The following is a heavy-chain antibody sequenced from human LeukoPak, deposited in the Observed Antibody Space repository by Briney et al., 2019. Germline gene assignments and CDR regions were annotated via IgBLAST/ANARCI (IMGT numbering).Heavy chain of an antibody. V-gene: IGHV3-30*18. CDR3: AKGSCSSTTCLKTD. CDR1: GFTFSSYA. J-gene: IGHJ4*02. CDR2: ISYDGIDK. D-gene: IGHD2-2*01. Sequence: PGGSLRLSCAASGFTFSSYAMHWVRQTPGNGLEWVAVISYDGIDKYYADSVKGRFTISRDNSKNTLYLQMNSLKSEDTAVYYCAKGSCSSTTCLKTDWGQGAPVTVSS.